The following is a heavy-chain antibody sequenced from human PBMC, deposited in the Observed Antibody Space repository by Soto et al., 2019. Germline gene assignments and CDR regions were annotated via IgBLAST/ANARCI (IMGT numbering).Heavy chain of an antibody. CDR3: ARHVDGLAAAGTADY. CDR2: IYYSGST. Sequence: PSETLSLTCTVSGGSISSYYWSWIRQPPGKGLEWIGYIYYSGSTNYNPSLKSRVTISVDTSKNQFSLKLSSVTAADTAVYYCARHVDGLAAAGTADYWGQGTLVTVSS. D-gene: IGHD6-13*01. V-gene: IGHV4-59*08. CDR1: GGSISSYY. J-gene: IGHJ4*02.